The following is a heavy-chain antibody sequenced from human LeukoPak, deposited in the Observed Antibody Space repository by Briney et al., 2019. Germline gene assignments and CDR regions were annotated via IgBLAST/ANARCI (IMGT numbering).Heavy chain of an antibody. CDR2: TYYRSKWYN. V-gene: IGHV6-1*01. CDR3: ARNEGGRWLQSMGNRNWFDP. D-gene: IGHD5-24*01. Sequence: SQTLSLTCAISGDSVSSNSAAWNWIRQSPSRGLEWLGRTYYRSKWYNDYAVSVKSRITINPDTSKNQFSLQLNSVTPEDTAVYYCARNEGGRWLQSMGNRNWFDPWGQGTLVTVSS. J-gene: IGHJ5*02. CDR1: GDSVSSNSAA.